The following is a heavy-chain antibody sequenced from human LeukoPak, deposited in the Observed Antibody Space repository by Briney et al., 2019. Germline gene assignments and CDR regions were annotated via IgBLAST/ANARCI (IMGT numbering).Heavy chain of an antibody. CDR3: ATFQAYANSGHLRPYFDY. D-gene: IGHD3-22*01. CDR1: GYSLTELA. J-gene: IGHJ4*02. CDR2: SDPEDVKT. Sequence: ASVKVSCKISGYSLTELAIHWVRQGPGKGLEWMGGSDPEDVKTSFAEKFQGRVTFTEDTSTDTAFMELSRLRSDDTAVYYCATFQAYANSGHLRPYFDYWGQGTLVTVSS. V-gene: IGHV1-24*01.